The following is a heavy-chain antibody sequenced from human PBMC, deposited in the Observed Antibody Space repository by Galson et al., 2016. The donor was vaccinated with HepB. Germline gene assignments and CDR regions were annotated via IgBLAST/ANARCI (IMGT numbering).Heavy chain of an antibody. J-gene: IGHJ3*01. CDR1: GGSMNTSDHY. CDR3: ARPSRVRKRMGGGVISDAFEF. CDR2: VFYSGIT. V-gene: IGHV4-39*01. Sequence: SETLSLTCTVSGGSMNTSDHYWGWIRQPPGKGLEWIGSVFYSGITYYTSSLKSRVTISVDTSQNQFSLKLNSVTAADTAVYYCARPSRVRKRMGGGVISDAFEFWGQGTMVTVSS. D-gene: IGHD3-16*02.